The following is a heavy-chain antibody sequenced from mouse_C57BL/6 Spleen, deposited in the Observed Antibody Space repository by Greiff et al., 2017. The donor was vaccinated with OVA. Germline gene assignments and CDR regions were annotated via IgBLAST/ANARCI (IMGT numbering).Heavy chain of an antibody. J-gene: IGHJ2*01. D-gene: IGHD1-1*01. Sequence: QVQLQQPGAELVKPGASVKMSCKASGYTFTSYWITWVKQRPGQGLEWIGDIYPGSGSTNYNEKFKSKATLTVDTSSSTAYMQLSSLPSEDSAVYYCARDYYGSSYYFDYWGQGTTLTVSS. CDR2: IYPGSGST. CDR1: GYTFTSYW. V-gene: IGHV1-55*01. CDR3: ARDYYGSSYYFDY.